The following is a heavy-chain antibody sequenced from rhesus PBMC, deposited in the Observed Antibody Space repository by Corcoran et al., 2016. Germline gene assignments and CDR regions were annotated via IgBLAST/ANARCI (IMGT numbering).Heavy chain of an antibody. Sequence: EVQLVQSGAEVKKHGASGKISCKASGYTLTDYYLHRGRQAPGKGLEWMGRVDPEDGEAIHAQKFQDRVTITADTSTDTAYMELSSLRSEDTAVYYCATAHPYSGSFDYWGQGVLVTVSS. CDR2: VDPEDGEA. CDR3: ATAHPYSGSFDY. CDR1: GYTLTDYY. V-gene: IGHV1-111*02. J-gene: IGHJ4*01. D-gene: IGHD6-25*01.